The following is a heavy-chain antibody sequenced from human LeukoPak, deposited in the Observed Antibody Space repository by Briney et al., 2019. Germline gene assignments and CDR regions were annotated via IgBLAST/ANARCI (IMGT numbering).Heavy chain of an antibody. CDR3: ARGRGWVDH. J-gene: IGHJ4*02. V-gene: IGHV3-7*01. D-gene: IGHD3-16*01. CDR1: GFTFTAYA. CDR2: IHDDGRVT. Sequence: GGSLRLSCAASGFTFTAYAMTWFRQTPGKGLEWVANIHDDGRVTNYVDSVKGRFTISRDNARNSVYLQLNSLRAEDTALYFRARGRGWVDHWGQGTLVTVSS.